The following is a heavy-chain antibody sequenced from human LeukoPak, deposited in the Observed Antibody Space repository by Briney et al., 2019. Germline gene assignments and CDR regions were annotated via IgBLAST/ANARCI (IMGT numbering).Heavy chain of an antibody. Sequence: SETLSLTCTVSGGSISSGDYYWSWIRQPPGKGLEWIGYIYYSGSTYYNPSLKSRVTISVDTSKNQFSLKLSSVTAADTAVYYCARDSSGWYGDYYGMDVWSQGTTVTVSS. J-gene: IGHJ6*02. CDR1: GGSISSGDYY. CDR2: IYYSGST. V-gene: IGHV4-30-4*01. D-gene: IGHD6-19*01. CDR3: ARDSSGWYGDYYGMDV.